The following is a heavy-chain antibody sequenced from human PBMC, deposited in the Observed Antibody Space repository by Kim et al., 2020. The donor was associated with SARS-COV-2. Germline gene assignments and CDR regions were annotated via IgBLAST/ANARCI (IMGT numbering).Heavy chain of an antibody. CDR2: ITGSGDII. D-gene: IGHD6-19*01. CDR1: GFSFAGHE. Sequence: GGSLRLSCAASGFSFAGHEMSWVRQVPGKGLEWISFITGSGDIISYADSVKGRFTTSRDNDNKSLFLQMNNPRVEDTAVYYCAGTVWFFFDYWGQGALVT. V-gene: IGHV3-48*03. J-gene: IGHJ4*02. CDR3: AGTVWFFFDY.